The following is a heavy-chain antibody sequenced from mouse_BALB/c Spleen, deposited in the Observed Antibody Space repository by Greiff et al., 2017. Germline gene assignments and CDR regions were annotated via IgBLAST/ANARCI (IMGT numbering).Heavy chain of an antibody. CDR2: INSNGGST. CDR3: AREGLRRYAMDY. D-gene: IGHD2-4*01. Sequence: EVKLMESGGGLVQPGGSLKLSCAASGFTFSSYGMSWVRQTPDKRLELVATINSNGGSTYYPDSVKGRFTISRDNAKNTLYLQMSSLKSEDTAMYYCAREGLRRYAMDYWGQGTSVTVSS. V-gene: IGHV5-6-3*01. CDR1: GFTFSSYG. J-gene: IGHJ4*01.